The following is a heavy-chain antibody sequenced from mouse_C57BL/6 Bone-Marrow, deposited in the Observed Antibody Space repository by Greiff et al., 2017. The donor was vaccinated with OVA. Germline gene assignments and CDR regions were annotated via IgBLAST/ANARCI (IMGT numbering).Heavy chain of an antibody. V-gene: IGHV1-55*01. CDR3: ARWGGYFDV. CDR1: GYTFTSYW. J-gene: IGHJ1*03. Sequence: QVQLKQSGAELVKPGASVKMSCKASGYTFTSYWITWVKQRPGQGLEWIGDIYPGSGSTNYNEKFKSKATLTVDTSSSTAYMQLSSLTSEDSAVYYCARWGGYFDVWGTGTTVTVSS. CDR2: IYPGSGST.